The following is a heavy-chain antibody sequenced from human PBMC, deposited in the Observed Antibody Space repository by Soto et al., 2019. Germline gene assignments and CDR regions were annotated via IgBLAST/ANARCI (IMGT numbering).Heavy chain of an antibody. J-gene: IGHJ6*02. V-gene: IGHV4-34*01. D-gene: IGHD3-3*01. CDR2: INHSGST. Sequence: ASETLSLTCAVYGGSFSGYYWSWIRQPPGKGLEWIGEINHSGSTNYNPSLKSRVTISVDTSKNQFSLKLSSVTAADTAVYYCARQHPYYDFWSGYSLGYYYGMDVWGQGTTVTVSS. CDR1: GGSFSGYY. CDR3: ARQHPYYDFWSGYSLGYYYGMDV.